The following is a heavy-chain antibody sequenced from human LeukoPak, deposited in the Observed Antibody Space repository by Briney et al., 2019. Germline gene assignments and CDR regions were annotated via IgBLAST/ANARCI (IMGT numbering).Heavy chain of an antibody. CDR2: VKRKIDGETT. Sequence: GGSLRLSCAASGFTFSNAWMTWVRQAPGKGLEWVGRVKRKIDGETTDYAAPVKGRFAISRDDSKNTVYLQMNSLKTEDTAVYYCTTNSAAYWGQGTLVTVSS. V-gene: IGHV3-15*01. CDR3: TTNSAAY. D-gene: IGHD4-23*01. CDR1: GFTFSNAW. J-gene: IGHJ4*02.